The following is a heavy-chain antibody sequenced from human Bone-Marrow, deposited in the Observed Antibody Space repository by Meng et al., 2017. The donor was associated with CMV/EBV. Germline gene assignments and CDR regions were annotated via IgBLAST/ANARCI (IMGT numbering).Heavy chain of an antibody. V-gene: IGHV4-34*01. Sequence: SEPLSLTCAVYGGSFSGHYWSWIRQSPGKGLEWIGEINQSGSTNYNPSLRSRVTMSVDTSRNQFSLKLSSVTAADTAIYYCAREPGVSEYYYYGMDVWGQGTTVTVSS. D-gene: IGHD2-8*01. CDR2: INQSGST. CDR3: AREPGVSEYYYYGMDV. CDR1: GGSFSGHY. J-gene: IGHJ6*02.